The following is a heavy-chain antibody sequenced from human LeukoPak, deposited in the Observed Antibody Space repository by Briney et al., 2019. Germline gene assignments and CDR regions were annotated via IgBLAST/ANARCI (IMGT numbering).Heavy chain of an antibody. CDR2: IKQDGSEK. D-gene: IGHD6-6*01. J-gene: IGHJ4*02. Sequence: GGSLRLSCAASGFTFSSYWMGWVRQAPGKGLEWVANIKQDGSEKYYVDSVKGRFTISRDNAKNSLYLQMNSLRAEDTAVYYCARGFGQLGIYYFDYWGQGTLVTVSS. V-gene: IGHV3-7*01. CDR1: GFTFSSYW. CDR3: ARGFGQLGIYYFDY.